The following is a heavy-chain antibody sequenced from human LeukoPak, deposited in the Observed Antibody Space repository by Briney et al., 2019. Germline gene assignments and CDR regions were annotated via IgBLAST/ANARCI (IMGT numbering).Heavy chain of an antibody. CDR2: ISYDGSNK. V-gene: IGHV3-30*18. D-gene: IGHD3-22*01. Sequence: PGGSLRLSCAASGFTFSSYGMHWVRQAPGKGLEWVAVISYDGSNKYYADSVKGRFTISRDNSKNTLYLQMNSLRAEDTAVYYCAKEDSSGYYILDYWGQGTLVTVSS. J-gene: IGHJ4*02. CDR1: GFTFSSYG. CDR3: AKEDSSGYYILDY.